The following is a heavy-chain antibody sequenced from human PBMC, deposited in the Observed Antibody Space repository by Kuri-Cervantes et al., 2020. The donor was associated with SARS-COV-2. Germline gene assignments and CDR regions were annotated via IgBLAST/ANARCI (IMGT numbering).Heavy chain of an antibody. J-gene: IGHJ6*03. D-gene: IGHD5-18*01. CDR2: ISYDGSNK. CDR3: ARDGYLFSGYSYGWNYYYYMDV. CDR1: GFTFSSYA. Sequence: GESLKISCAASGFTFSSYAMHWVRQALGKGLEWVAVISYDGSNKYYADSVKGRFTISRDNSKNTLYLQMNSLRAEDTAVYYCARDGYLFSGYSYGWNYYYYMDVWGKGTTVTVSS. V-gene: IGHV3-30-3*01.